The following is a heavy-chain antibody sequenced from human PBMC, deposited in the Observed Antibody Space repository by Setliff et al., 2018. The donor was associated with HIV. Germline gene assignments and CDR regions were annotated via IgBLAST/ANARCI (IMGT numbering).Heavy chain of an antibody. V-gene: IGHV1-69*13. Sequence: SVKVSCKTSGGTFRSQAISWVRQAPGQGLEWMGGLISMFKIPQIAQKFQGRVTITADESTSTAYMGLSSLTSEDTAVYYCAREGRQQLANSFDYWGQGTLVTVSS. J-gene: IGHJ4*02. CDR1: GGTFRSQA. D-gene: IGHD6-13*01. CDR2: LISMFKIP. CDR3: AREGRQQLANSFDY.